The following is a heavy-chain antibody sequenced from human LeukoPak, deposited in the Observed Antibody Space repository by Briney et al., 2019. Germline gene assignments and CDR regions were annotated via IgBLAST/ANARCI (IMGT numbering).Heavy chain of an antibody. D-gene: IGHD3-9*01. CDR3: AKDPDGVRGFLTGYDY. Sequence: AGSLRLTCAAAAFTFRSYGMHWVRQGQGKELEWVAFTRIDRTNKEYADYVKVRFTIARYTSTNTLYLNMNSLGAADVSVYACAKDPDGVRGFLTGYDYWGQGTLFTVSS. J-gene: IGHJ4*02. V-gene: IGHV3-30*02. CDR1: AFTFRSYG. CDR2: TRIDRTNK.